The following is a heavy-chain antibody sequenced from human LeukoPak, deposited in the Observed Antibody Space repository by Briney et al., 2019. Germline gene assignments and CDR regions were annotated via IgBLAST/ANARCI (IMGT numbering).Heavy chain of an antibody. CDR3: ARGDTGPGAKYYFDY. CDR2: VRSTAFAGTT. CDR1: GFSVGDYG. J-gene: IGHJ4*02. V-gene: IGHV3-49*03. Sequence: GRSLRLSCTASGFSVGDYGMTWLRQPPGKGLEWVGLVRSTAFAGTTEYAASVRGRFTVSRDDSKNIAYLQMDGLKTEDTAMYYCARGDTGPGAKYYFDYWGQGTLVTVSS. D-gene: IGHD2-2*01.